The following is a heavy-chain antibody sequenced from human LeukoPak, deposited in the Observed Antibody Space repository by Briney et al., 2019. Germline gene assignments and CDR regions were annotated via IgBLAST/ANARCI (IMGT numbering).Heavy chain of an antibody. CDR2: ISYDGSNK. Sequence: GRSLRHSCAASGFTFSSYGMHWVRQAPGKGLEWVAVISYDGSNKYYADSVKGRFTISRDNSKNTLYLQMNSLRAEDTAVYYCAKEVRRAYYGSGRRLDYWGQGTLVTVSS. V-gene: IGHV3-30*18. CDR3: AKEVRRAYYGSGRRLDY. D-gene: IGHD3-10*01. J-gene: IGHJ4*02. CDR1: GFTFSSYG.